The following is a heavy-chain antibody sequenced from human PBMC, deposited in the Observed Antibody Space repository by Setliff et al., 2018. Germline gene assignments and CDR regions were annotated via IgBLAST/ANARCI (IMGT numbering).Heavy chain of an antibody. J-gene: IGHJ5*02. D-gene: IGHD1-7*01. CDR1: EFRFSIYG. CDR3: ARDQFRNSGGLYS. Sequence: PGGSLRLSCAASEFRFSIYGMHWVRQAPGKGLEWVSGINWSGAGTGYADSVKGRFTISRDNTNNSLYLQMNNLRVEDTALYYCARDQFRNSGGLYSWGQGTLVTVSS. CDR2: INWSGAGT. V-gene: IGHV3-20*04.